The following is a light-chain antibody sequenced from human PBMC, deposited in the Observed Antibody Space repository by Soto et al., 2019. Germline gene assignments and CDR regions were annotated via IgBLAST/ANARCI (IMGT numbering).Light chain of an antibody. J-gene: IGKJ4*01. Sequence: IQLTQSPASLSASVGDRVTFTCRASQDISIYLAWYQQKPGEAPNLLIHTASTLHGGVPSRFSGSGSGTDFTLTITSLQAEDFATYYCQQRYNWLTFGGGTKVDIK. CDR3: QQRYNWLT. CDR2: TAS. V-gene: IGKV1-9*01. CDR1: QDISIY.